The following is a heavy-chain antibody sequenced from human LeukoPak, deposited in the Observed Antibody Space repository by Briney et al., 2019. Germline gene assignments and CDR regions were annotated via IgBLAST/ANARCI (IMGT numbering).Heavy chain of an antibody. CDR3: VKDRGAARRPFDY. Sequence: PGGSLRLSCAASGFTFSSYAMSWVRQAPGKGLEWVSAISGSGGSTYYADSVKGRFTISRDNSKNTLYLQMSRLGAEDTAIYYCVKDRGAARRPFDYWGQGTLVTVSS. J-gene: IGHJ4*02. CDR1: GFTFSSYA. V-gene: IGHV3-23*01. CDR2: ISGSGGST. D-gene: IGHD6-6*01.